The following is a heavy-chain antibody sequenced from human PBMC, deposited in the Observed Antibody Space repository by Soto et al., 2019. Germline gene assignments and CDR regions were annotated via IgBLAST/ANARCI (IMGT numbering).Heavy chain of an antibody. V-gene: IGHV3-49*03. J-gene: IGHJ4*02. Sequence: GGSLRLSCTASGFTFGDYAMSWFRQAPGKGLEWVGFIRSKAYGGTTEYAASVKGRFTISRDDSKSIAYLQMNSLKTEDTAVYYCTRDSLPYYYGSGSPPPIDYWGQGTLVTVSS. CDR3: TRDSLPYYYGSGSPPPIDY. CDR2: IRSKAYGGTT. D-gene: IGHD3-10*01. CDR1: GFTFGDYA.